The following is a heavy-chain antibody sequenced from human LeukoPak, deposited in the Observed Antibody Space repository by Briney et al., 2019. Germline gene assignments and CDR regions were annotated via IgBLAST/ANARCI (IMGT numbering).Heavy chain of an antibody. Sequence: PSETLSLTCTVSIDSISSYYWSWIRQPPGKGLEWIGYIYYSGSTNYNPSLKSRVTISVDTSKNQFSLKLSSVTAADTAVYYCARHYGYSYGSFDYWGQGTLVTVSP. J-gene: IGHJ4*02. CDR1: IDSISSYY. V-gene: IGHV4-59*08. CDR2: IYYSGST. CDR3: ARHYGYSYGSFDY. D-gene: IGHD5-18*01.